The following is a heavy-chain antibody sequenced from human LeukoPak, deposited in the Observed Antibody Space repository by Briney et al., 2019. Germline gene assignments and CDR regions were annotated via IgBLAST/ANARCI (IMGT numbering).Heavy chain of an antibody. CDR3: ARVNYYDSSGYYRSGYYYMDV. Sequence: PSETLSLTCTVSGGSISSYYWSWIRQPPGKGLDWIGYIYYSGRTKYSPSLKSRVTISVDTSKNQFSLKLSSVTAADTAVYHCARVNYYDSSGYYRSGYYYMDVWGKGTTVTVSS. CDR1: GGSISSYY. D-gene: IGHD3-22*01. J-gene: IGHJ6*03. V-gene: IGHV4-59*12. CDR2: IYYSGRT.